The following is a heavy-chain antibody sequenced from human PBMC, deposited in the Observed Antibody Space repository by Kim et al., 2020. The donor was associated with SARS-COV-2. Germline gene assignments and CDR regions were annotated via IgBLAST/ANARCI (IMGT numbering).Heavy chain of an antibody. CDR2: I. D-gene: IGHD1-20*01. V-gene: IGHV3-21*01. Sequence: IKFAASVKGRFTISRDNAKNSLYLQMNSLRPEDTAVYYCARSGISPRGMHVWGQGTTVTVSS. CDR3: ARSGISPRGMHV. J-gene: IGHJ6*02.